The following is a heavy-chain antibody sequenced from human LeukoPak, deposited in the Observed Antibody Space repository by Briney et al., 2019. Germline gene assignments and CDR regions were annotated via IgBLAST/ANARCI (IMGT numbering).Heavy chain of an antibody. CDR3: AKADPISSGFDY. CDR2: ISYDGSNK. V-gene: IGHV3-30*18. CDR1: GFTFSSYG. Sequence: PGGSLRLSCAASGFTFSSYGMHWVRQAPGKGLEWVAVISYDGSNKYYADSVKGRFTISRDNSKNTLYLQMNSLRAEDTVVYYCAKADPISSGFDYWGQGTLVTVSS. J-gene: IGHJ4*02. D-gene: IGHD3-22*01.